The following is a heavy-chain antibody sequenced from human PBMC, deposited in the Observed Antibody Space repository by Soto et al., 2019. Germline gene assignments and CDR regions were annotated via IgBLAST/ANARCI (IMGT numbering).Heavy chain of an antibody. D-gene: IGHD7-27*01. V-gene: IGHV3-23*01. Sequence: GGPLRLSCAASGFTFSSYAMSWVRQAPGKGLEWVSAISGSGGSTYYADSVKGRFTISRDNSKNTLYLQMNSLRAEDTAVYYCAKTLGTHYYYYCYGMDVWGQGTTVTVSS. CDR2: ISGSGGST. CDR3: AKTLGTHYYYYCYGMDV. J-gene: IGHJ6*02. CDR1: GFTFSSYA.